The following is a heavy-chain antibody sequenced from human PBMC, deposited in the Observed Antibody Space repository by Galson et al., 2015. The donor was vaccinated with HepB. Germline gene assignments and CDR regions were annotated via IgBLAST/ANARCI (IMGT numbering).Heavy chain of an antibody. Sequence: ETLSLTCTVSGGSISSYYWSWIRQPPGKGLEWIGYIYYSGSTNYNPSLKSRVTISVDTSKNQFSLKLSSVTAADTAVYYCASSPSSSWERNFQHWGQGTLVTVSS. J-gene: IGHJ1*01. V-gene: IGHV4-59*01. CDR3: ASSPSSSWERNFQH. CDR2: IYYSGST. D-gene: IGHD6-13*01. CDR1: GGSISSYY.